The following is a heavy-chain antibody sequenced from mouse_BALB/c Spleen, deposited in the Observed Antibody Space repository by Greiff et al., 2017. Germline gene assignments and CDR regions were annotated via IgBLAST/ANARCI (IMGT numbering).Heavy chain of an antibody. CDR2: IWSGGST. CDR1: GFSLTSYG. CDR3: ARTLMITRPAMDY. J-gene: IGHJ4*01. Sequence: QVQLKQSGPGLVQPSQSLSITCTVSGFSLTSYGVHWVRQSPGKGLEWLGVIWSGGSTDYNAAFISRLSISKDNSKSQVFFKMNSLQANDTAIYYCARTLMITRPAMDYWGQGTSVTVSS. D-gene: IGHD2-4*01. V-gene: IGHV2-2*02.